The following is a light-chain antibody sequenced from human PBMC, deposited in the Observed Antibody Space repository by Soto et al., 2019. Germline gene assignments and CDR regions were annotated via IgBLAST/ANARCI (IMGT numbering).Light chain of an antibody. CDR2: KIS. Sequence: DVVMTQSPLSLPVTLGQPASISCKSTQGLVYSDGNIYLNWFHQRPGQSPRRLIHKISDRDSGVPDRFSGSGSGTDFTLEISRVEADDVGIYYCMQGTLWPFTFCQGTKLEIK. CDR3: MQGTLWPFT. CDR1: QGLVYSDGNIY. V-gene: IGKV2-30*01. J-gene: IGKJ2*01.